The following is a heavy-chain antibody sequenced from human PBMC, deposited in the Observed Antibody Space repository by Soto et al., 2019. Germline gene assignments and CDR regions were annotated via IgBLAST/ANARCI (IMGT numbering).Heavy chain of an antibody. V-gene: IGHV4-31*11. CDR2: IYYSGST. CDR3: AAGRRLPRSY. Sequence: PSETLSLTCAVSGGSISSGGYYWSWIRQHPGKGLEWIGYIYYSGSTYYNPSLKSRVTISVDRSKNQFSLKLSSVTAADTAVYYCAAGRRLPRSYWGQGTLVPVSS. D-gene: IGHD6-25*01. CDR1: GGSISSGGYY. J-gene: IGHJ4*02.